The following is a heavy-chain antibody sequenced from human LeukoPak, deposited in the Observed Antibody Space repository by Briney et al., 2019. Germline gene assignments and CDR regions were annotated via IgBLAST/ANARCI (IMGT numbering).Heavy chain of an antibody. CDR1: GGSISSYY. Sequence: NPSETLSLTCTVSGGSISSYYWSWIRQPPGKGLEWIGYIYYSGSTNNNPSLKSRATISVDTSKNQFSLKLSSVTAAGTAVYYCARGDYSNYVSAAFDIWGQGTMVTVSS. J-gene: IGHJ3*02. CDR2: IYYSGST. V-gene: IGHV4-59*12. D-gene: IGHD4-11*01. CDR3: ARGDYSNYVSAAFDI.